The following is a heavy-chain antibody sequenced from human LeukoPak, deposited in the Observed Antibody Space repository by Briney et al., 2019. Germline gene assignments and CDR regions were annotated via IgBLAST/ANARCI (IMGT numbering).Heavy chain of an antibody. J-gene: IGHJ4*02. V-gene: IGHV3-23*01. CDR1: GFTFSSYA. Sequence: GGSLRLSCAASGFTFSSYAMSWVRQAPGKGLEWVSSISGGGGSTYYADSVKGRFTISRDNSKKTLYLQMNSLRAEATAVYYCVKRGGAPSYSGGGYFDYWGQGTLVTVSS. CDR3: VKRGGAPSYSGGGYFDY. CDR2: ISGGGGST. D-gene: IGHD1-26*01.